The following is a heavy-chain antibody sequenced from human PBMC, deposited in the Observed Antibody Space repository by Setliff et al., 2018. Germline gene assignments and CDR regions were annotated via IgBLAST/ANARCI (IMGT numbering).Heavy chain of an antibody. CDR1: GYSINSNCF. D-gene: IGHD3-3*01. V-gene: IGHV4-38-2*01. Sequence: SETLSLTCAVSGYSINSNCFWGWIRQPPGKGLEWIGTISHSGSTSYNSSLKSRVTMSVDTSKNQFFLKLSSVTAADTAVYYCVRGFTIFGVVKLERWFDPWGQGTLVTVSS. CDR2: ISHSGST. CDR3: VRGFTIFGVVKLERWFDP. J-gene: IGHJ5*02.